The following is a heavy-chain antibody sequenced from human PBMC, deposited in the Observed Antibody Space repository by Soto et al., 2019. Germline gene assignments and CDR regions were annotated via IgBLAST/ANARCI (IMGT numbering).Heavy chain of an antibody. CDR2: IYTAGPT. CDR3: ARGKSRDAYNPLGY. D-gene: IGHD1-1*01. J-gene: IGHJ4*02. CDR1: GFTSNTYW. Sequence: GGSLRLSCAASGFTSNTYWINWVRQAPGRGLQWVSVIYTAGPTYYADSVKGRFTISRDESKNTLYFQMDNLRAEDTATYYCARGKSRDAYNPLGYWGPGTLVTVSS. V-gene: IGHV3-53*01.